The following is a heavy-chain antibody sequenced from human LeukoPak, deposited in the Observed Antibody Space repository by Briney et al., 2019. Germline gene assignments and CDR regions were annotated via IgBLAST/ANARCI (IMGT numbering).Heavy chain of an antibody. CDR3: ARGQRSDAGWGLYYYYYYIDV. CDR2: FYDSGNT. J-gene: IGHJ6*03. Sequence: SETLSLTCTVSGYSISSGYYWGWIRQPPGKGLEWIGSFYDSGNTYYNPSLKSRVTISVDTSKNQFSLKVRSVTAADTAVYYCARGQRSDAGWGLYYYYYYIDVWGKGTTVTVSS. CDR1: GYSISSGYY. D-gene: IGHD3-10*01. V-gene: IGHV4-38-2*02.